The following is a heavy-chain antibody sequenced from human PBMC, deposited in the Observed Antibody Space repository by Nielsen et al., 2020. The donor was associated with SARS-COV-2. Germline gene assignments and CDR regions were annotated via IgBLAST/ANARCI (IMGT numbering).Heavy chain of an antibody. Sequence: PGKGLEWIGYIYYSGSTYYNPSLKSRVTISVETSKSQFSLKLSSVTAADTAVYYCARDRGLGREGATYYYYAMDVWGQGTTVTVSS. CDR3: ARDRGLGREGATYYYYAMDV. J-gene: IGHJ6*02. D-gene: IGHD1-26*01. V-gene: IGHV4-30-4*01. CDR2: IYYSGST.